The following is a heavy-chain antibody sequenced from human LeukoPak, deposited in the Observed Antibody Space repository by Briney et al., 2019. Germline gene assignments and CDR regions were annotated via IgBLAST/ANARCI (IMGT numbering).Heavy chain of an antibody. J-gene: IGHJ5*02. V-gene: IGHV4-39*01. CDR3: ARRSRLYKHETTGYHDA. Sequence: SETLSLTCNVSGDYITTTNYYWAWIRQPPGKGLEWIASIFYSGTTYYNPSPKSRVTISMDTSRKQISLRLSSVSATDTAIYYCARRSRLYKHETTGYHDAWGQGTRVTVSS. CDR2: IFYSGTT. CDR1: GDYITTTNYY. D-gene: IGHD3-9*01.